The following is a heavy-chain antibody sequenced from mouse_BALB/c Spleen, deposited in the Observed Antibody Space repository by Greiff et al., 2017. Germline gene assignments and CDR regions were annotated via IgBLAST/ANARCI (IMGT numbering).Heavy chain of an antibody. D-gene: IGHD1-1*01. J-gene: IGHJ4*01. CDR1: GFTFTDYY. CDR3: ARDNYAYAMDY. CDR2: ISNKANGYTT. Sequence: EVMLVESGGGLVQPGGSLRLSCATSGFTFTDYYMSWVRQPPGKALEWLGFISNKANGYTTEYSASVKGRFTISRDNSQSILYLQMNTLRAEDSATYYCARDNYAYAMDYWGQGTSVTVSS. V-gene: IGHV7-3*02.